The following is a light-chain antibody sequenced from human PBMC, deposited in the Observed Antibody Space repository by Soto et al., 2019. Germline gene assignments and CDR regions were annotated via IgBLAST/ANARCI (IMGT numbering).Light chain of an antibody. CDR2: RSN. V-gene: IGLV1-47*01. Sequence: QSVLSQPPSASGTPGQRVTISCSGSSSNIGRNYIYWYQQLPGTAPKLLIYRSNERPSGVPDRFSGSKSGTSASLAISGLQAEDGADYYCGTWDDSLNGFVFGTGTKLTVL. J-gene: IGLJ1*01. CDR1: SSNIGRNY. CDR3: GTWDDSLNGFV.